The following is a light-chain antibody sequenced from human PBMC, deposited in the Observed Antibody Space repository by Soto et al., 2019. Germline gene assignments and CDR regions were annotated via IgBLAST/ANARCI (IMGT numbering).Light chain of an antibody. J-gene: IGLJ2*01. CDR1: SSDVGRYKF. CDR3: SSSTRTSTLMI. Sequence: QSALTQPASVSGSPGQSITISCTGTSSDVGRYKFVSWYQQYPGKAPRLMMYEVSNWPSGVSNRFSGSKSGNTASLTISGLQTEDEAIYYCSSSTRTSTLMIFGGGTKLTVL. CDR2: EVS. V-gene: IGLV2-14*01.